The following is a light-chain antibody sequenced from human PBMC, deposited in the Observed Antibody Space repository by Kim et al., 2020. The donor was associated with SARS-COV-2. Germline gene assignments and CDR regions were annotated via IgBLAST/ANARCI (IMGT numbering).Light chain of an antibody. CDR1: SLRSYY. V-gene: IGLV3-19*01. CDR2: GRN. Sequence: SSELTQDPVVSVALGQTVKITCQGDSLRSYYSTWYQQKPRQAPVLVIYGRNNRPSGIPDRFSGSTSGNTASLTISGAQAEDEDDFYCQSRDSGGNVVFGGGTQLTVL. J-gene: IGLJ2*01. CDR3: QSRDSGGNVV.